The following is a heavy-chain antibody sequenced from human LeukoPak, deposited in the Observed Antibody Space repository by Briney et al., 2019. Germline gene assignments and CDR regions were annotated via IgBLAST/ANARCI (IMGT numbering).Heavy chain of an antibody. D-gene: IGHD2-2*01. CDR2: INHSGST. Sequence: SETLSLTCAVYGGSFSGYYWSWIRQPPGKGLEWIGEINHSGSTNYNPSLKSRVTISVDTSKNQFSPKLSSVTAADTAVYYCARGLMDCSSTSCYSGSDYWGQGTLVTVSS. J-gene: IGHJ4*02. CDR1: GGSFSGYY. CDR3: ARGLMDCSSTSCYSGSDY. V-gene: IGHV4-34*01.